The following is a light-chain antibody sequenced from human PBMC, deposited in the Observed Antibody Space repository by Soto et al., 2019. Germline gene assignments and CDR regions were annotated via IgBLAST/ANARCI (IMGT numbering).Light chain of an antibody. CDR2: GNN. CDR1: SSNIGAGYD. Sequence: QSVLTQPPSVSGAPGQRVTISCTGSSSNIGAGYDVHWYQRLPGTAPKVLIYGNNNRPSGVPDRCSGSKSGTSSSLAITGRQAEDEADYYCQSYDSSLRGSYVFGTGTKVTVL. V-gene: IGLV1-40*01. J-gene: IGLJ1*01. CDR3: QSYDSSLRGSYV.